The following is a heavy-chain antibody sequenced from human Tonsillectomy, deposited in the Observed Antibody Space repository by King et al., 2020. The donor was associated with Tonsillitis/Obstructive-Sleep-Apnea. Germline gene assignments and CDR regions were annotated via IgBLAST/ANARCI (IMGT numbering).Heavy chain of an antibody. Sequence: VQLVESGGGLVQPGRSLRLSCTASGFTFGDYAMSWVRQAPGKGLEWVGFIRSKAYGGTTEYAASVKGRFTISRDDSKSIAYLQMNSLKTEDTAVYYCTRWDYYDSSGYYFLFDYWGQGTLVSVSS. D-gene: IGHD3-22*01. V-gene: IGHV3-49*04. CDR3: TRWDYYDSSGYYFLFDY. J-gene: IGHJ4*02. CDR1: GFTFGDYA. CDR2: IRSKAYGGTT.